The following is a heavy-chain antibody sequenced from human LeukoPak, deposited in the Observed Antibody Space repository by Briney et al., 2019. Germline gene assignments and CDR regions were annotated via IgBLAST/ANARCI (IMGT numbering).Heavy chain of an antibody. V-gene: IGHV1-18*01. Sequence: ASVKVSCMASGYSFTSYGISWVRQAPGQGLEWLGWISGYNGNTKYVQTLQGRVTMTTDTSTSTGYMGLRRLRSHDTAVYYCSREWLQPRSTDAFDVWGRGTMVTVSS. J-gene: IGHJ3*01. D-gene: IGHD5-24*01. CDR2: ISGYNGNT. CDR3: SREWLQPRSTDAFDV. CDR1: GYSFTSYG.